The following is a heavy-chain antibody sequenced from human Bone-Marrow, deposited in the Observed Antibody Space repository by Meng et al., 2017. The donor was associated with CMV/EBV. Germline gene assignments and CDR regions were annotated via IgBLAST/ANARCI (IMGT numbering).Heavy chain of an antibody. V-gene: IGHV1-2*02. CDR1: GYNFTDGY. J-gene: IGHJ5*02. CDR2: IRSGTGAT. CDR3: ARVPINWFDP. Sequence: ISCKTSGYNFTDGYLHWIRQAPGQGLEWMGWIRSGTGATHYARDFQGRVTITRDTSISTAYMELTSLTSDDTAVYYCARVPINWFDPWGQGTLVTVSS.